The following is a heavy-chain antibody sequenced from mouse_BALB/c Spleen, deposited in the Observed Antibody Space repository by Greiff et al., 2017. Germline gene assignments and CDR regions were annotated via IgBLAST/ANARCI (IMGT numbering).Heavy chain of an antibody. CDR2: ISSGGST. D-gene: IGHD1-1*01. CDR1: GFTFSSYA. V-gene: IGHV5-6-5*01. CDR3: ARGERREVVARGYAMDY. Sequence: EVMLVESGGGLVKPGGSLKLSCAASGFTFSSYAMSWVRQTPEKRLEWVASISSGGSTYYPDSVKGRFTISRDNARNILYLQMSSLRSEDTAMYYCARGERREVVARGYAMDYWGQGTSVTVAS. J-gene: IGHJ4*01.